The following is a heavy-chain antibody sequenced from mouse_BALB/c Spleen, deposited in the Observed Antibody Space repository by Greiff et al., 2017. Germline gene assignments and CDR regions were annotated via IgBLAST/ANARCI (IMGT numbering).Heavy chain of an antibody. CDR2: INPGSGGT. CDR3: ARSPYGNYVDYAMDY. Sequence: VQVVESGAELVRPGTSVKVSCKASGYAFTNYLIEWVKQRPGQGLEWIGVINPGSGGTNYNEKFKGKATLTADKSSSTAYMQLSSLTSDDSAVYFCARSPYGNYVDYAMDYWGQGTSVTVSS. D-gene: IGHD2-1*01. J-gene: IGHJ4*01. CDR1: GYAFTNYL. V-gene: IGHV1-54*01.